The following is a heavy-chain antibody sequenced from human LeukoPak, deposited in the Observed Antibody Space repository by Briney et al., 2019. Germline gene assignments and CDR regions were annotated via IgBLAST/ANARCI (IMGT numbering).Heavy chain of an antibody. CDR2: ISISGDTR. V-gene: IGHV3-48*03. J-gene: IGHJ6*04. CDR1: GFTFSNYE. Sequence: PEGSLRLSCAASGFTFSNYEMNWVRQATGKGLEWVSYISISGDTRDYADSVKGRFTISRDNAKSSLYLQMNSLGAEDTAVYYCARDGPPDVWGKGTTVTVSS. CDR3: ARDGPPDV.